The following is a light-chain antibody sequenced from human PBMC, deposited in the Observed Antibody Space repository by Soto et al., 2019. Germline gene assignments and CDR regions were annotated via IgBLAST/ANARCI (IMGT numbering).Light chain of an antibody. CDR1: SGDIGSYNR. CDR2: EVT. CDR3: SSYTNIKTRACV. V-gene: IGLV2-14*01. Sequence: QSALTQPASVSGSPGQSITISCTGTSGDIGSYNRVSWYQQHPGKAPKLIIYEVTDRPSGVSNRFSGSKSGNTASLTISGVQGGDGAEYYCSSYTNIKTRACVFGTGTKLTVL. J-gene: IGLJ1*01.